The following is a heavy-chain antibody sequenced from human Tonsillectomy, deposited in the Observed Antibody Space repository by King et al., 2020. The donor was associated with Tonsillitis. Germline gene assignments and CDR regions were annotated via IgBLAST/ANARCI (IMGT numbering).Heavy chain of an antibody. CDR1: GFTFSSYS. D-gene: IGHD5-18*01. V-gene: IGHV3-21*01. J-gene: IGHJ4*02. Sequence: VQLVQSGGGLVKPGGSLRLSCAASGFTFSSYSMNWVRQAPGKGLEWVSSISSSSSYIYYADSVKGRFTISRDNAKNSLYLQMNSLRAEDTAVYYCARDPGVDTAMVTADYWGQGTLVTVSS. CDR3: ARDPGVDTAMVTADY. CDR2: ISSSSSYI.